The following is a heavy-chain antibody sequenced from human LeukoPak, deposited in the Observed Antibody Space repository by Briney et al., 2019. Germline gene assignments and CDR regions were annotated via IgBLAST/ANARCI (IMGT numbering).Heavy chain of an antibody. D-gene: IGHD1-14*01. V-gene: IGHV4-34*01. J-gene: IGHJ4*02. Sequence: SETLSLTCAVYGGSFSGYYWSWIRQPPGKGLEWIGEINHSGSTNYNPSLKSRVTISVDTSKNQLSLKLSSVTAADTAVYYCARFGSLNPDYWGQGTLVTVSS. CDR2: INHSGST. CDR1: GGSFSGYY. CDR3: ARFGSLNPDY.